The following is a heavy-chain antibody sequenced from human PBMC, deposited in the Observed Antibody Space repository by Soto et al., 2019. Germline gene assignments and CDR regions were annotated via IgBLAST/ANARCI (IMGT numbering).Heavy chain of an antibody. CDR2: INAGNGNT. V-gene: IGHV1-3*01. CDR1: GYTFTSYA. D-gene: IGHD2-8*01. CDR3: ASNGVGYYYYHGMDV. J-gene: IGHJ6*02. Sequence: ASVKVSCKASGYTFTSYAMHWVRQAPGQRREWMGWINAGNGNTKYSQKFQGRVTITRDTSASTAYMELSSLRSEDTAVYYCASNGVGYYYYHGMDVWGQGTTVTVSS.